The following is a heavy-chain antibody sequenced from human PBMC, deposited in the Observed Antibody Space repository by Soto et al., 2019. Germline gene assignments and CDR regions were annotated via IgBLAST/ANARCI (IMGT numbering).Heavy chain of an antibody. D-gene: IGHD1-26*01. CDR2: ISGSGGST. Sequence: ACLRLSGAASGFTLSRSSMSGARQAAGKGLGWVSAISGSGGSTYYADSVRGRFTISRDNYKNTLYLQMNRLRAEDTDVYYCAKARGRSYSNYYYGMDVWGQGTTVTVSS. CDR3: AKARGRSYSNYYYGMDV. V-gene: IGHV3-23*01. CDR1: GFTLSRSS. J-gene: IGHJ6*02.